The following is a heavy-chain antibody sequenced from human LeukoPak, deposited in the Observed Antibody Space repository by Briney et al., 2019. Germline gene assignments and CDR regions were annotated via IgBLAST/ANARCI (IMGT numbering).Heavy chain of an antibody. CDR2: ISSSSSTI. CDR3: ARAPGYSSSWYDY. CDR1: GFTFSTYS. D-gene: IGHD6-13*01. J-gene: IGHJ4*02. Sequence: GGSQRLSCAASGFTFSTYSMNWVRQAPGKGLEWVSYISSSSSTIYYADSVKGRFTISRDNAKNSLYLQMNSLRDEDTAVYYCARAPGYSSSWYDYWGQGTLVTVSS. V-gene: IGHV3-48*02.